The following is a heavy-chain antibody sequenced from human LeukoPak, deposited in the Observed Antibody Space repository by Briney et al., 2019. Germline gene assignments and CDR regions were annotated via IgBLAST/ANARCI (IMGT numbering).Heavy chain of an antibody. CDR2: INHSGST. V-gene: IGHV4-34*01. J-gene: IGHJ5*02. Sequence: SETLSLTCAVYGGSFSGYYWSWIRQPPGKGLEWIGEINHSGSTNYNPSLKSRVTISVDTSKKQFSLKLSSVTAADTAVYYCARASLIVVVVAADNWFDPWGQGTLVTVSS. CDR3: ARASLIVVVVAADNWFDP. D-gene: IGHD2-15*01. CDR1: GGSFSGYY.